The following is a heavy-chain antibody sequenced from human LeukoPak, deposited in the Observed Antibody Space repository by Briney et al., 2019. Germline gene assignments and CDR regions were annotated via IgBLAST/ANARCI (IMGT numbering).Heavy chain of an antibody. D-gene: IGHD5-12*01. CDR1: GYTFTTSW. Sequence: NRGESLKISCKGSGYTFTTSWIGWVRQMPGKGLEWMGIIYPGDSDTRYSPSFQGQVTISADKSISTAYLHWSSLKASDSAMYYCARRDSGYEFFDNWGQGTLVTVSS. V-gene: IGHV5-51*01. CDR2: IYPGDSDT. J-gene: IGHJ4*02. CDR3: ARRDSGYEFFDN.